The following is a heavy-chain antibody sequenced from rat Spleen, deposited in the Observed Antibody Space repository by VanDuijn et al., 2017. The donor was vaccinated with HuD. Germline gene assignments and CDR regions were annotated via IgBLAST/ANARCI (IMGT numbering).Heavy chain of an antibody. V-gene: IGHV5-20*01. J-gene: IGHJ2*01. Sequence: EVQLVESGGGLVQPGRSLTLSCAASGFTFSDYYMAWVRQAPTKGLEWVASIRYDGISTYYRDSVKGRFTISRDNAKSTLYLQMDSLRSEDTATYYCTTLLWDWGQGVMVTVSS. CDR3: TTLLWD. CDR2: IRYDGIST. CDR1: GFTFSDYY. D-gene: IGHD1-7*01.